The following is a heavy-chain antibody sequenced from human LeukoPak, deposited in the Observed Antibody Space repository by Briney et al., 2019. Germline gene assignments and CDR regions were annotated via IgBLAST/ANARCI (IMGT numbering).Heavy chain of an antibody. CDR2: IKGDGSDK. CDR3: ARDPSAIVVVAAAFDI. Sequence: GGSLRLSCAASGFTFSSSWMTWVRQAPGKGLEWLANIKGDGSDKNYVDSVKGRFTISRDNAKNSLYLQMNSLRAEDTAVYYCARDPSAIVVVAAAFDIWGQGTMVTVSS. D-gene: IGHD2-15*01. J-gene: IGHJ3*02. V-gene: IGHV3-7*01. CDR1: GFTFSSSW.